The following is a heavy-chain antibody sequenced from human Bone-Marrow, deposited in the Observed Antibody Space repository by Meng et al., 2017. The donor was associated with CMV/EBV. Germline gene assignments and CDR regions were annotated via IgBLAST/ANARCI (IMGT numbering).Heavy chain of an antibody. Sequence: WMSWVRQDPGKGLEWVGRIKSETDGGATDYADPVEGRFTISRDDSKDRMHLKMDSLKVEDTAMYYCTTLGRPSPQEDTLMDVAFDYWGQGVLVTVSS. V-gene: IGHV3-15*01. CDR2: IKSETDGGAT. D-gene: IGHD2-2*03. CDR3: TTLGRPSPQEDTLMDVAFDY. CDR1: W. J-gene: IGHJ4*02.